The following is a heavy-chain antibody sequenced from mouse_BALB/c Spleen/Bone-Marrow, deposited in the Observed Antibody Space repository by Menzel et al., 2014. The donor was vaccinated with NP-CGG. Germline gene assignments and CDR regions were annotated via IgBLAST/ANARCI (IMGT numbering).Heavy chain of an antibody. CDR3: TRDNGPFDY. Sequence: EVHLVESGGGLVKPGGSLKLSCAASGFTFSSYTMSWVRQTPEKRLGWVATITSGGSYTYYPDSVKGRFTISRDNAKNTLYLQMSSLKSEDTAMYYCTRDNGPFDYWGQGTTLTVSS. D-gene: IGHD1-2*01. CDR1: GFTFSSYT. CDR2: ITSGGSYT. J-gene: IGHJ2*01. V-gene: IGHV5-6-4*01.